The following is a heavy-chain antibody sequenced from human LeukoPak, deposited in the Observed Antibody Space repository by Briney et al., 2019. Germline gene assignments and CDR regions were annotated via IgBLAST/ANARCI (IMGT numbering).Heavy chain of an antibody. D-gene: IGHD3-10*01. CDR2: IYIGGTT. CDR1: AFNFSGNY. J-gene: IGHJ4*02. Sequence: PGGSLRLSCVDSAFNFSGNYMTWVRQAPGKGLEWVSAIYIGGTTYYADSVKGRFTISRDNSENTLYLQMNSLRVEDTAVYYCAKDRFYGSGYYFDYWGQGTLVTVSS. CDR3: AKDRFYGSGYYFDY. V-gene: IGHV3-66*01.